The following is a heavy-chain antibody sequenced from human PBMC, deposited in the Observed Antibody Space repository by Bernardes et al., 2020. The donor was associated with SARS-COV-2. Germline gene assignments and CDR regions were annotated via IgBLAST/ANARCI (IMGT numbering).Heavy chain of an antibody. D-gene: IGHD3-3*01. CDR3: ARVSGATASLDD. CDR2: IYHTGAT. CDR1: GDSFSSGGYS. Sequence: TLSLTCGLSGDSFSSGGYSWTWLRLPPGRGLEWIGYIYHTGATSYNPSLSSRASISLDKSKNQFSLNLNSVTAADTAVYYCARVSGATASLDDWGQGTLVTVSS. J-gene: IGHJ4*02. V-gene: IGHV4-30-2*01.